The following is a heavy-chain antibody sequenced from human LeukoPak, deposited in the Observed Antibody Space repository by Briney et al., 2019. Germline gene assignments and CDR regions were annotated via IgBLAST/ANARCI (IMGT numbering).Heavy chain of an antibody. V-gene: IGHV3-48*01. CDR2: ISSSSSTI. Sequence: PGGSLRLSCAASGFTFSSYSMNWVRQAPGKGLEWVSYISSSSSTIYYADSVKGRFTISRDNAKNSLYLQMNSLRAEDTAVYYCARDLFPSNYEDYMDVWGKGTTVTVSS. J-gene: IGHJ6*03. CDR1: GFTFSSYS. CDR3: ARDLFPSNYEDYMDV. D-gene: IGHD4-11*01.